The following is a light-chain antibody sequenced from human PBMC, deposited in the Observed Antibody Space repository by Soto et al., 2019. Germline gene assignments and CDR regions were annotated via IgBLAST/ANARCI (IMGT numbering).Light chain of an antibody. J-gene: IGKJ5*01. CDR1: QSLVHSDGIAY. Sequence: DVVMTQSPLSLPVTLGQPASISCRSNQSLVHSDGIAYFSWFQQRPGRSPRRLIYKVSNRDSGVPAIFSGSGSGTDFALKISRVDAEDVGVYYCMQGTHLPITFGQGTRLEIK. V-gene: IGKV2-30*02. CDR3: MQGTHLPIT. CDR2: KVS.